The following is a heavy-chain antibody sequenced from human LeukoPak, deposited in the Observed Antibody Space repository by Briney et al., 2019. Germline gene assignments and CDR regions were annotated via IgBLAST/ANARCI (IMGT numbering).Heavy chain of an antibody. V-gene: IGHV3-9*01. CDR1: GFTFDDYA. CDR2: ISWNSGSI. Sequence: GGSLRLSCAASGFTFDDYAMHWVRQAPGKGLEWVSGISWNSGSIGYADSVKGRFTISRDNAKNSLYLQMNSLRAEDTALYYCAKGDNPQGSGWYYYYYGMDVWGQGTTVTVSS. J-gene: IGHJ6*02. D-gene: IGHD6-19*01. CDR3: AKGDNPQGSGWYYYYYGMDV.